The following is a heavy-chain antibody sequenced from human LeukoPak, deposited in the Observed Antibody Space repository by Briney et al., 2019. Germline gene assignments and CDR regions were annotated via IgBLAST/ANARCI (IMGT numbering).Heavy chain of an antibody. J-gene: IGHJ4*02. D-gene: IGHD4-17*01. V-gene: IGHV3-30-3*01. CDR2: ISYDGSNK. CDR1: GFTFSSYA. Sequence: PGGSLRLSCSASGFTFSSYAMHWVRQAPGKGLEWVSVISYDGSNKNYADSVKGRFTISRDNSKNTLYLQMNSLRAEDTAVYYCARHNDYGDYEQTPNFDYWGQGTLVTVSS. CDR3: ARHNDYGDYEQTPNFDY.